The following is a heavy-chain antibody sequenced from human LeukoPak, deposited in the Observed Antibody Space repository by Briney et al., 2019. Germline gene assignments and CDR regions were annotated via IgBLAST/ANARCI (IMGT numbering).Heavy chain of an antibody. CDR1: GFTVSSNY. CDR3: ARAAWYSSSWQEGYYFDY. CDR2: IYSGDTT. D-gene: IGHD6-13*01. J-gene: IGHJ4*02. V-gene: IGHV3-53*01. Sequence: PGGSLRLSCAASGFTVSSNYMSWVRQAPGKGLEWVSAIYSGDTTYYADSVKGRFTISRDNSRNTLYLEMNTLRAEDTAMYYCARAAWYSSSWQEGYYFDYWGQGTLVTVSS.